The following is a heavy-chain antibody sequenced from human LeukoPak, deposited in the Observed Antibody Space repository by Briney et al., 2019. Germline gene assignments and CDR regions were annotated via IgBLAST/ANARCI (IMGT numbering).Heavy chain of an antibody. CDR1: GFTFSSYG. CDR2: ISYDGSNK. D-gene: IGHD6-19*01. V-gene: IGHV3-30*18. J-gene: IGHJ4*02. Sequence: GGSLRLSCAASGFTFSSYGMHWVRQAPGKGLEWGAVISYDGSNKYYADSVKGRFTISRDNSKNTLYLQMNSLRAEDTAVYYCANIAVAGNPFDYWGQGTLVTVSS. CDR3: ANIAVAGNPFDY.